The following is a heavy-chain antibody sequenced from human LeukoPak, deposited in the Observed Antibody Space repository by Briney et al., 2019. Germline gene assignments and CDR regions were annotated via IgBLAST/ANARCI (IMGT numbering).Heavy chain of an antibody. CDR3: ARGSKLLVIIGENSFDL. CDR1: GGTFINYA. CDR2: IIPIFCTA. D-gene: IGHD3-9*01. Sequence: SVTVSFKASGGTFINYAISWVGQARGQGVDWMGRIIPIFCTANYAQKLQGRVTMTRDTSASTAYMELSSLRSEDTAVYYCARGSKLLVIIGENSFDLWGQGTLVTVSS. V-gene: IGHV1-69*05. J-gene: IGHJ5*02.